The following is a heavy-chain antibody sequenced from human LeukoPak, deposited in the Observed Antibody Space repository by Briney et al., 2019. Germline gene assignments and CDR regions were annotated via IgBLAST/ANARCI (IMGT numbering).Heavy chain of an antibody. D-gene: IGHD3-16*01. Sequence: SGGSLRLSCAASGFTFSSYAMSWVRQAPGKGLEWVSAISGSGGSSYYADSVKGRFTITRDNSKNTLYLQMNSLRAEDTAVYYCAKVPGGRAYYYGMDVWGQGTTVTVSS. CDR3: AKVPGGRAYYYGMDV. J-gene: IGHJ6*02. CDR1: GFTFSSYA. CDR2: ISGSGGSS. V-gene: IGHV3-23*01.